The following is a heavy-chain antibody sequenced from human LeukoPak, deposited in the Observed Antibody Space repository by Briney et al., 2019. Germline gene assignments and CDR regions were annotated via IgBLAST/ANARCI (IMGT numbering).Heavy chain of an antibody. V-gene: IGHV3-15*01. CDR1: GFTFSNAW. J-gene: IGHJ6*04. D-gene: IGHD3-10*01. Sequence: GGSLRLSCAASGFTFSNAWISWVRQAPGKGLEWVGRIKSKTDGGTTDYAAPVKGRFTISGDDSKNTLYLQMNSLKTEDTAVYYCSYGSGSYNPLMDVWGKGTTVTVSS. CDR3: SYGSGSYNPLMDV. CDR2: IKSKTDGGTT.